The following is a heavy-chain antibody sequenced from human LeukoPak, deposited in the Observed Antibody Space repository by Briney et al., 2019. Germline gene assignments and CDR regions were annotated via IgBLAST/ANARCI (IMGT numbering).Heavy chain of an antibody. J-gene: IGHJ4*02. Sequence: SGYNFXSNWIGWVRQTPGKGLEFLGIIYPHDSETIYSPSFQGQVTVSADKSISTAYLQWNSLEASDTAMYYCARVDRRGYSDYTAILPDYWGQGTLVTVSS. D-gene: IGHD5-12*01. CDR1: GYNFXSNW. CDR3: ARVDRRGYSDYTAILPDY. V-gene: IGHV5-51*01. CDR2: IYPHDSET.